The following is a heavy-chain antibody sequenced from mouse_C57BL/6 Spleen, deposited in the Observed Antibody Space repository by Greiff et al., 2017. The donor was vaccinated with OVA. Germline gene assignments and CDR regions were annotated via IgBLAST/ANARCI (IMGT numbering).Heavy chain of an antibody. CDR1: GFNITDYY. V-gene: IGHV14-1*01. J-gene: IGHJ2*01. CDR3: TTRHITTVVEGY. D-gene: IGHD1-1*01. CDR2: IDPEDGDT. Sequence: VQLKESGAELVRPGASVKLSCTASGFNITDYYMHWVKQRPEQGLEWIGRIDPEDGDTEYAPKFQGKATMTADTSSNTAYLQLSSLTSEDTAVYYCTTRHITTVVEGYWGQGTTLTVSS.